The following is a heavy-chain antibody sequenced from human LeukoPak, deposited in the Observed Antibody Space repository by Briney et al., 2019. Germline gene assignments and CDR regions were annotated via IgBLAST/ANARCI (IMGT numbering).Heavy chain of an antibody. V-gene: IGHV3-30*03. CDR3: ASDHSNSWYPYYFDY. CDR1: GFTLSNYG. J-gene: IGHJ4*02. Sequence: PGGSLRLSCAASGFTLSNYGIHWVRQAPGKGLEWVAVISYDGSIKYYADSVKGRFTISRDNSKNTLYLQMNSLRPEDTAVYYCASDHSNSWYPYYFDYWGQGTLVTVSS. CDR2: ISYDGSIK. D-gene: IGHD6-13*01.